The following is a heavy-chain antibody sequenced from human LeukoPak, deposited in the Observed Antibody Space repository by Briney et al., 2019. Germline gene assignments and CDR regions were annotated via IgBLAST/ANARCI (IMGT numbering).Heavy chain of an antibody. V-gene: IGHV1-2*02. D-gene: IGHD2/OR15-2a*01. J-gene: IGHJ6*04. CDR3: ARGRDFDV. CDR1: GYTFTSYD. Sequence: ASVKVSCKASGYTFTSYDINWVRQATGQGLEWMGWINPNSGGTNYAQKFQGRVTMTRDTSISTAYMELSRLRSDDTAVYYCARGRDFDVWGKGTTVTVSS. CDR2: INPNSGGT.